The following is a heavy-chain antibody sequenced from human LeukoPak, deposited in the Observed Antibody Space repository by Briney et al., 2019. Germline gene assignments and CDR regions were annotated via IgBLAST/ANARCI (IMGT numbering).Heavy chain of an antibody. CDR1: GFTFRYYG. CDR2: VRFDGNDK. J-gene: IGHJ5*02. CDR3: ATDLMRDRCFGES. D-gene: IGHD3-10*01. V-gene: IGHV3-30*02. Sequence: GGSLRLFCGASGFTFRYYGMHLVRQAPGKGLEWVAFVRFDGNDKFYADSVKGRFTISRDTSKNTLYLQMTSLTPDDTAVYYGATDLMRDRCFGESWGQGTLVSVSS.